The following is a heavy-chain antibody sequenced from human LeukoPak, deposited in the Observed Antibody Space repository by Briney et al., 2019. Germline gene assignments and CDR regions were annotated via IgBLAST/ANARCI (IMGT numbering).Heavy chain of an antibody. CDR3: ATSRGSWPDYFDY. CDR1: GFTFSSYS. Sequence: GGSLRLSCAASGFTFSSYSMNWVRQAPGKGPEWGSSISSSSSYIYYADSVKGRFTISRDNAKNSLYLQMNSLRAEDTAVYYCATSRGSWPDYFDYWGQGTLVTVSS. D-gene: IGHD6-13*01. J-gene: IGHJ4*02. CDR2: ISSSSSYI. V-gene: IGHV3-21*01.